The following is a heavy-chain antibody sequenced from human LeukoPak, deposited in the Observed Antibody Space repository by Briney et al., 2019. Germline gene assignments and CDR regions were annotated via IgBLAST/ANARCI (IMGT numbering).Heavy chain of an antibody. CDR3: ARDDSSSYYSPGDGMDV. CDR2: INAGNGNT. V-gene: IGHV1-3*01. Sequence: ASVKVSCKASGYTFTSYAMHWVRQAPGQRLEWMGWINAGNGNTKYSQKFQGRVTITRDTSASTAYMELSSLRSEDTAVYYCARDDSSSYYSPGDGMDVWGKGTTVTVSS. D-gene: IGHD3-22*01. CDR1: GYTFTSYA. J-gene: IGHJ6*04.